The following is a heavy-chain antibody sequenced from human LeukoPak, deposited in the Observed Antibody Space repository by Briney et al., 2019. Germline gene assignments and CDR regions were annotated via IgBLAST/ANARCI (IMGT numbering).Heavy chain of an antibody. V-gene: IGHV4-38-2*01. CDR2: IYHSGST. Sequence: SETLSLTCAVSGYSISSGYYWGWIRQPPGKGLEWIGSIYHSGSTYYNPSLKSRVTISVDTSKNQFSLKLSSVTAADTAVYYCARGGTGNWFDPWGQGTLVTVSP. J-gene: IGHJ5*02. CDR3: ARGGTGNWFDP. D-gene: IGHD1-1*01. CDR1: GYSISSGYY.